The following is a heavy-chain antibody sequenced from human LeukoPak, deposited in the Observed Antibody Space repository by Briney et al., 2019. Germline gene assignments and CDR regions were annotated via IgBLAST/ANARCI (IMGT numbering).Heavy chain of an antibody. D-gene: IGHD3-16*01. CDR1: GFTFSDYY. CDR2: ISSSGSTI. Sequence: PGGSLRLSCAASGFTFSDYYMSWIRQAPGKGLEWVSYISSSGSTIYYADSVKGRFTISRDNAKNSLYLQMNSLRAEDTAVYYCARGYGKVRYSYYYYGMDVWGQGTTVTVSS. CDR3: ARGYGKVRYSYYYYGMDV. V-gene: IGHV3-11*01. J-gene: IGHJ6*02.